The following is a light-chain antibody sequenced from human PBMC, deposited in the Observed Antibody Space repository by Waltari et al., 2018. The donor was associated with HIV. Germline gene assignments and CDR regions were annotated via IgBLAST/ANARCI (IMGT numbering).Light chain of an antibody. CDR3: QQVNSF. Sequence: DIQLTQSPSTLSASVGDRVTITCRASQSISTWLAWYQQKPGKAPKLLIYKASSLESGVPSRFSGSGSGTECTLTISSLQPDDFATDYCQQVNSFFGPGTKVDI. V-gene: IGKV1-5*03. J-gene: IGKJ3*01. CDR2: KAS. CDR1: QSISTW.